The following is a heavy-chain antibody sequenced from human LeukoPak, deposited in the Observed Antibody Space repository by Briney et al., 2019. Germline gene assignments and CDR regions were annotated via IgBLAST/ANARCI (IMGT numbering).Heavy chain of an antibody. CDR1: GGSISSSNW. D-gene: IGHD3-10*01. CDR2: FYHGGST. V-gene: IGHV4-4*02. Sequence: SETLSLPCTVSGGSISSSNWWSWVRQPPGMGLEWIGEFYHGGSTNYSPSLKSRVTMSVDRSKCQFSLKLSSVTAADTAVYYCARGEDYGSGTVHFDYWGQGTLVTVSS. J-gene: IGHJ4*02. CDR3: ARGEDYGSGTVHFDY.